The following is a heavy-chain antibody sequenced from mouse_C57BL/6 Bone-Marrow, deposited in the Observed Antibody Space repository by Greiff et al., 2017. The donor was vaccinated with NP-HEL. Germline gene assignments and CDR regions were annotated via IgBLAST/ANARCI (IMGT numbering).Heavy chain of an antibody. J-gene: IGHJ4*01. CDR1: GFSLTSYA. Sequence: QVQLKESGPGLVAPSQSLSITCTVSGFSLTSYAISWVRQPPGKGLEWLGVIWTGGGTNYNSALKSRLSISKDNSKSQVFLKMNSLQTDDTARYYCARNGEDYYGNPTGCYAMDYWGQGTSVTVSS. D-gene: IGHD2-1*01. V-gene: IGHV2-9-1*01. CDR3: ARNGEDYYGNPTGCYAMDY. CDR2: IWTGGGT.